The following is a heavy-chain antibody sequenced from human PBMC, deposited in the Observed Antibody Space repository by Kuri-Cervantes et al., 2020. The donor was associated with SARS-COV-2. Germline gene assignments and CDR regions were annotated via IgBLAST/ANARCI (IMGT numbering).Heavy chain of an antibody. CDR3: ARGPVIVGDTRRRVLDY. V-gene: IGHV4-34*01. J-gene: IGHJ4*02. D-gene: IGHD1-26*01. Sequence: SQTHALACPFFGGSLSGYYGSGIRQPPGEGLECIGEINHSGSTNCNPSLKSRVTISVDTSKNQFSLKLSSVTAADTAVYYCARGPVIVGDTRRRVLDYWGQGTLVTVSS. CDR2: INHSGST. CDR1: GGSLSGYY.